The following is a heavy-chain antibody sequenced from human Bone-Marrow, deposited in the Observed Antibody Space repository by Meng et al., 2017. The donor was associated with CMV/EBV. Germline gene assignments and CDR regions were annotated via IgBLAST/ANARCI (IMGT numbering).Heavy chain of an antibody. CDR2: INPNSGGT. CDR1: GYTFTGYY. Sequence: ASVKVSRKAAGYTFTGYYMHWVRQAPGQGLEWMGWINPNSGGTNYAQKFQGRVTMTRDTSISTAYMELSRLRSDDTAVYYCARKGYCSSTSCYYGMDVWGQGTTVTVSS. J-gene: IGHJ6*02. D-gene: IGHD2-2*01. V-gene: IGHV1-2*02. CDR3: ARKGYCSSTSCYYGMDV.